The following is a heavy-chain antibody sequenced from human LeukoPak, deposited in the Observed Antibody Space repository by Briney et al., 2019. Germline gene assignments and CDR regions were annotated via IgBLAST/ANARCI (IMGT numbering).Heavy chain of an antibody. CDR1: GGSISSYY. Sequence: SETLSLTCTVSGGSISSYYWSWIRQPPGTGLEWIGYIYYSGSTNYNPSLKSRVTISVDTSKSQFSLKLSSVTAADTAVYYCARLGGYGYFDYWGQGTLVTVSS. J-gene: IGHJ4*02. CDR2: IYYSGST. CDR3: ARLGGYGYFDY. D-gene: IGHD5-12*01. V-gene: IGHV4-59*01.